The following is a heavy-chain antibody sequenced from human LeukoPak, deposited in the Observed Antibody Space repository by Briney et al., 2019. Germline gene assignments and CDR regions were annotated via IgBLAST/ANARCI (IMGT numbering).Heavy chain of an antibody. CDR2: ISSSSSYT. CDR3: ARGGSSGYDWGTFDY. V-gene: IGHV3-11*06. J-gene: IGHJ4*02. Sequence: PGGSLRLSCAASGFTFSDYYMSWIRQAPGKGLEWVSYISSSSSYTNYAGSVKGRFTISRDNAKNSLYLQMNSLRAEDTAVYYCARGGSSGYDWGTFDYWGQETLVTVPS. D-gene: IGHD5-12*01. CDR1: GFTFSDYY.